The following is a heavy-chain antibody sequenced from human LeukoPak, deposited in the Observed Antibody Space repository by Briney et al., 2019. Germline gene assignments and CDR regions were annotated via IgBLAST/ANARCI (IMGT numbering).Heavy chain of an antibody. D-gene: IGHD2-15*01. CDR2: ISSSGSTI. Sequence: QPGGSLRLSCAASGFTFRSYEMNWVRQAPGKGLEWVSYISSSGSTIYYADSVKGRFTISRDNSKNTLYLQMNSLRAEDTAVYYCALMGYCSGGSCYSGVGYYYYGMDVWGQGTTVTVSS. CDR1: GFTFRSYE. V-gene: IGHV3-48*03. CDR3: ALMGYCSGGSCYSGVGYYYYGMDV. J-gene: IGHJ6*02.